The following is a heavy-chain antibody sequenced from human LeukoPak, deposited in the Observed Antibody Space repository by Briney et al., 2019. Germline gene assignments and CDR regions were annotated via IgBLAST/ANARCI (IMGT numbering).Heavy chain of an antibody. D-gene: IGHD2-21*02. CDR1: GVTISDHY. J-gene: IGHJ6*03. CDR2: IRNKANSYTT. Sequence: PGGTLRLSCAASGVTISDHYMDWVRQAPGKGLEWVGRIRNKANSYTTEYAASVKGRSTISRDDSQSSLYLQMDSLKTEDTAVYYCTRVFGDTLGWDYMDVWGKGTTVTVSS. V-gene: IGHV3-72*01. CDR3: TRVFGDTLGWDYMDV.